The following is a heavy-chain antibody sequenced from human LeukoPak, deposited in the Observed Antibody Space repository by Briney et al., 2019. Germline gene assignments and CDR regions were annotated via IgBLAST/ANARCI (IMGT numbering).Heavy chain of an antibody. CDR1: GFSVSSNY. D-gene: IGHD2-15*01. CDR2: IYNSGTT. V-gene: IGHV3-53*01. Sequence: SGGSLRLSCAPSGFSVSSNYMSWVRQAPGKGLEWVAVIYNSGTTKYADSVKGRFTIARDSSNNTLYLQMNSLRAEDTAVYYCARGWEWWDYWGQGSLVTVSS. J-gene: IGHJ4*02. CDR3: ARGWEWWDY.